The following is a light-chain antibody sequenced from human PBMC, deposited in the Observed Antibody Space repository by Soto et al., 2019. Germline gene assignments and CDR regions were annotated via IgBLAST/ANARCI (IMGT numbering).Light chain of an antibody. Sequence: VLTQPASLSGSPGQSITISCSGTSSDIGSYDHVAWYQQFPGKSPKLIIYAVSDRPSGVSDRFSGSKSGISASLTISGLQTEDEADYYCISYTDRQSYLFGTGTKVTVL. CDR1: SSDIGSYDH. CDR3: ISYTDRQSYL. V-gene: IGLV2-14*03. CDR2: AVS. J-gene: IGLJ1*01.